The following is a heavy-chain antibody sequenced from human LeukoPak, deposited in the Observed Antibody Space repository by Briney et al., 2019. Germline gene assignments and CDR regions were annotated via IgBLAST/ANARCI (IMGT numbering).Heavy chain of an antibody. Sequence: GGSLRLSCAASGFTFSSYWMSWVRQAPGKGLEWVANIKQDGSEKYYVDSVKGRFTISRDNAKNSLYLQMNSLRAEDTAVYYCARDVVLSSTNYYYMDVWGKGTMVTVSS. J-gene: IGHJ6*03. CDR3: ARDVVLSSTNYYYMDV. D-gene: IGHD2-2*01. V-gene: IGHV3-7*01. CDR1: GFTFSSYW. CDR2: IKQDGSEK.